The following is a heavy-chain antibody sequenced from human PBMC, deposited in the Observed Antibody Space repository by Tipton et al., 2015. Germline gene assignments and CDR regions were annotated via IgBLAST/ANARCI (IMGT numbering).Heavy chain of an antibody. D-gene: IGHD3-10*01. CDR2: IYYTGIT. CDR1: GGSINSYG. CDR3: ARGFGEAARMDV. V-gene: IGHV4-59*01. Sequence: TLSLTCTVSGGSINSYGWTWIRQPPGKGLEWIGYIYYTGITNYNPSLRGRATMSVDTSKNYFSLNLTSVTAADTAVYYCARGFGEAARMDVWGQGTTVTVSS. J-gene: IGHJ6*02.